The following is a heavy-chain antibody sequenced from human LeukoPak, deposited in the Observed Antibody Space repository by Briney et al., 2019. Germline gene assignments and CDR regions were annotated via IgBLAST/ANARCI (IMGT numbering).Heavy chain of an antibody. J-gene: IGHJ4*02. CDR2: INQDGSDK. Sequence: PGRSLRLSCAASGFSFSSYWMSWVRQAPGKGLEWVANINQDGSDKQYVDSMKGRFTISRDNDKDSVFLQMDGLRVEDTAVYYCVTTTRSYFRDSWGQGTLVTASS. D-gene: IGHD1-26*01. CDR1: GFSFSSYW. CDR3: VTTTRSYFRDS. V-gene: IGHV3-7*01.